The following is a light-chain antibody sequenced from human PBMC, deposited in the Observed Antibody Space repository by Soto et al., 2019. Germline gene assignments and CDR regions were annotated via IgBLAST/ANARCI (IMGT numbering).Light chain of an antibody. CDR1: QSVSSY. J-gene: IGKJ4*01. V-gene: IGKV3-11*01. CDR3: QQRSTPLT. Sequence: EIVLTQSPATLSLSPGERATLSCRASQSVSSYLAWYQQKPGQAPRLLIYDASSRATGIPARFSGSGSGTDFTLTISSLEPEDFAVYYCQQRSTPLTFVGGTKVEIK. CDR2: DAS.